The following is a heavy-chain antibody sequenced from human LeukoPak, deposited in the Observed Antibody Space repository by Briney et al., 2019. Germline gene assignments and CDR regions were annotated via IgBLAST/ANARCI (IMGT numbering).Heavy chain of an antibody. D-gene: IGHD3-22*01. CDR1: GFTFSSYG. CDR2: ISYDGSNK. CDR3: AKSFSGYLYYFDY. Sequence: PGGSLRLSCAASGFTFSSYGMHWVRQAPGEGLEWVAVISYDGSNKYYADSVKGRFTISRDNSKNTLYLQMNSLRAEDTAVYYCAKSFSGYLYYFDYWGQGTLVTVSS. J-gene: IGHJ4*02. V-gene: IGHV3-30*19.